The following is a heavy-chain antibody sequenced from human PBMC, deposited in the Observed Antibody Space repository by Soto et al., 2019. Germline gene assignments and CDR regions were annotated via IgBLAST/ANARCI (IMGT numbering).Heavy chain of an antibody. CDR1: GFTFSDYY. J-gene: IGHJ6*03. CDR3: ARAVAGTSAYYYHFYYMDV. D-gene: IGHD6-19*01. CDR2: ISSSGSTI. V-gene: IGHV3-11*01. Sequence: GGSLRLSCAASGFTFSDYYMSWIRQAPGKGLEWVSYISSSGSTIYYADSVKGRFTISRDNAKNSLYLQMNSLRAEDTAVYYCARAVAGTSAYYYHFYYMDVWGKGTTVTSP.